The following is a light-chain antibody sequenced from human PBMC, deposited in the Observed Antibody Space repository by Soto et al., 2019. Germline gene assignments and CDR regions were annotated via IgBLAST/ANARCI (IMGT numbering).Light chain of an antibody. CDR2: DVS. CDR1: NCDVGAYNY. J-gene: IGLJ1*01. V-gene: IGLV2-14*03. Sequence: QSVLTQPASVSGSPGQSITISCTGTNCDVGAYNYVSWYQQHPGKAPKLMIYDVSNRPSGISNRFSGSKSGNTASLTISGLQAEDEADYYCSSYAGSTPYVFGTGTKLTVL. CDR3: SSYAGSTPYV.